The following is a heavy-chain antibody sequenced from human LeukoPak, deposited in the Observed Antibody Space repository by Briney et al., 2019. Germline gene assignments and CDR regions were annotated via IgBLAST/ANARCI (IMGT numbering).Heavy chain of an antibody. J-gene: IGHJ4*01. CDR2: MSYSGRI. V-gene: IGHV4-39*07. Sequence: PSETLSLTCTISGDSISKINYFWGWIRQPPGKGLEWIVSMSYSGRIYYNPSLKSRVTISIDTSKNQLSLSLGSVTAADTAVYHCARDRDVDDFDFWGHGTLVTVSS. D-gene: IGHD3-10*01. CDR1: GDSISKINYF. CDR3: ARDRDVDDFDF.